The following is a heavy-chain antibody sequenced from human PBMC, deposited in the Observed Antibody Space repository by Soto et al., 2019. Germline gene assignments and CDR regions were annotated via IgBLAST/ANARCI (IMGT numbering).Heavy chain of an antibody. CDR3: ARHRPLRFGDHYYMDV. CDR2: IYYSGST. V-gene: IGHV4-39*01. Sequence: SETLSLTCTVSGGSISSSSYYWGWIRQPPGKGLGWIGSIYYSGSTYYNPSLKSRVTISVDTSKNQFSLKLSSVTAADTVVYYCARHRPLRFGDHYYMDVWGKGTTVTVSS. J-gene: IGHJ6*03. CDR1: GGSISSSSYY. D-gene: IGHD3-10*01.